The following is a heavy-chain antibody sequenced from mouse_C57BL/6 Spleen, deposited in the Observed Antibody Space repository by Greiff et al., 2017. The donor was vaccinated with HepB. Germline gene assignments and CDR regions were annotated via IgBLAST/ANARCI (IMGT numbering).Heavy chain of an antibody. CDR2: IDPSDSYT. V-gene: IGHV1-59*01. CDR3: ARWGLSTMVTYYAMDY. CDR1: GYTFTSYW. Sequence: VQLQQPGAELVRPGTSVKLSCKASGYTFTSYWMHWVKQRPGQGLEWIGVIDPSDSYTNYNQKFKGKATLTVDTSSSTAYMQLSSLTSEDSAVYYCARWGLSTMVTYYAMDYWGQGTSVTVSS. D-gene: IGHD2-2*01. J-gene: IGHJ4*01.